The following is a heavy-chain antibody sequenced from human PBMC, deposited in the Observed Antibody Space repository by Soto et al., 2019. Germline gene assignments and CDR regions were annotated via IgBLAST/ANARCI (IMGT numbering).Heavy chain of an antibody. Sequence: EVQLVESGGGLVKPGGSLRLSCAASGFSFTSAWMNWVRQIPGKGLEWVGRIKTNIDGGATDYSAPVKGRFTISRDDSKDTVYLQMNSLRAEDTAVYYCAREGGITGTTGYWGQGTLVTVSS. CDR1: GFSFTSAW. J-gene: IGHJ4*02. D-gene: IGHD1-7*01. CDR3: AREGGITGTTGY. CDR2: IKTNIDGGAT. V-gene: IGHV3-15*07.